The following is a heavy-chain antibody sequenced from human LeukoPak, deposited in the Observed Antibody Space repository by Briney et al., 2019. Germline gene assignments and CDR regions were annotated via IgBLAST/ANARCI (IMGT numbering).Heavy chain of an antibody. CDR2: IYYSGST. J-gene: IGHJ4*02. D-gene: IGHD2-21*02. Sequence: SETLSLTCTVSGGSISSSSYYWSWIRQPPGKGLEWIGYIYYSGSTNYNPFLKSRVTISGDTSKNQFSLKLSSVTAADTAVYYCARASGVVTDWGQGTLVTVSS. CDR1: GGSISSSSYY. V-gene: IGHV4-61*01. CDR3: ARASGVVTD.